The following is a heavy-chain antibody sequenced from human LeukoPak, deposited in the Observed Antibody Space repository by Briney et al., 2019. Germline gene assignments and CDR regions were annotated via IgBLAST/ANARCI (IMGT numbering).Heavy chain of an antibody. CDR3: ARSNGWTPDY. Sequence: PGGSLRLSCAASGFAFSSSNYWMNWVRQVPGKGLEWVAIIKQDGSEKFHADSVKGRFTISRDNAKTSLFLQMNSLRVDDTSIYYCARSNGWTPDYWGQGTLVTVSS. CDR1: GFAFSSSNYW. J-gene: IGHJ4*02. D-gene: IGHD2-15*01. V-gene: IGHV3-7*01. CDR2: IKQDGSEK.